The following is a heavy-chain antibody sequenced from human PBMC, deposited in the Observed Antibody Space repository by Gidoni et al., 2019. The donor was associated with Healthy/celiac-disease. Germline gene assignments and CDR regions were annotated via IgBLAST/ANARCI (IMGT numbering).Heavy chain of an antibody. J-gene: IGHJ5*02. CDR3: ARRESGYCSGGSCYGNWFDP. V-gene: IGHV4-39*01. Sequence: QLQLQESGPGLVKPSETLSLTCTVSGGSISSSSYYWGWIRQPPGKGLEWIGSIYYSGSTYYNPSLKSRVTISVDTSKNQFSLKLSSVTAADTAVYYCARRESGYCSGGSCYGNWFDPWGQGTLVTVSS. CDR2: IYYSGST. D-gene: IGHD2-15*01. CDR1: GGSISSSSYY.